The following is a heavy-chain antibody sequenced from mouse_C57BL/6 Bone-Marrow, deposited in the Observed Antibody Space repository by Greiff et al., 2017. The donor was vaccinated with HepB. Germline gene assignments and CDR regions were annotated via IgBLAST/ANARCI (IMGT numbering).Heavy chain of an antibody. V-gene: IGHV1-82*01. J-gene: IGHJ1*03. CDR3: SSMYYWYFDV. CDR2: IYPGDGDT. D-gene: IGHD2-3*01. CDR1: GYAFSSSW. Sequence: QVQLKQSGPELVKPGASVKISCKASGYAFSSSWMNWVKQRPGKGLEWIGRIYPGDGDTNYNGKFKGKATLTADKSSSTAYMQLSSLTSEDSAVYFCSSMYYWYFDVWGTGTTVTVSS.